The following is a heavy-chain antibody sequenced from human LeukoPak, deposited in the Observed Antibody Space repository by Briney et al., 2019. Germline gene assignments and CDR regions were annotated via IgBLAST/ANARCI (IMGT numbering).Heavy chain of an antibody. Sequence: SETLSLTCTVSGGSISSYYWSWIRQPPGKGLEWIVYIYHSGSTYYNPSLKSRVTISVDRSKNQFSLKLSSVTAADTAVYYCARENFSSSWYDYWGQGTLVTVSS. J-gene: IGHJ4*02. CDR1: GGSISSYY. D-gene: IGHD6-13*01. V-gene: IGHV4-59*12. CDR2: IYHSGST. CDR3: ARENFSSSWYDY.